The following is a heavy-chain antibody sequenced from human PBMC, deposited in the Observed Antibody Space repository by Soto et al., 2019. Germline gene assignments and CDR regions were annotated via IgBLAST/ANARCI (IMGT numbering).Heavy chain of an antibody. D-gene: IGHD2-15*01. CDR3: ARDPKDGRYYYYMDV. Sequence: QVQLVQSGAEVKKPGSSVKVSCKASGGTFSSYTISWVRQAPEQGLEWMGRIIPILGIANYAQKFQGRVTITADKSTSTAYMELSSLRSEDTAVYYCARDPKDGRYYYYMDVWGKGTTVTVSS. J-gene: IGHJ6*03. V-gene: IGHV1-69*08. CDR2: IIPILGIA. CDR1: GGTFSSYT.